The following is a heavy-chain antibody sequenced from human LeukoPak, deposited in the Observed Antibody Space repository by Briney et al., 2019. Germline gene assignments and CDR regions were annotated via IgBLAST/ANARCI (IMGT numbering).Heavy chain of an antibody. CDR3: AKLTGYYFDY. J-gene: IGHJ4*02. D-gene: IGHD7-27*01. CDR2: INPNSGGT. V-gene: IGHV1-2*02. Sequence: GAPVKVSCKASGGTFSSYAISWVRQAPGQGLEWMGWINPNSGGTNYAQKFQGRVTMTRDTSISTAYMELSRLRSDDTAVYYCAKLTGYYFDYWGQGTLVTVSS. CDR1: GGTFSSYA.